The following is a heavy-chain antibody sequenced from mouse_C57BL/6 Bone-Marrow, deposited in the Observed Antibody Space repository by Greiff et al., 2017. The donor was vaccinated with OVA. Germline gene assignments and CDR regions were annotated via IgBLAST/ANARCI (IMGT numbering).Heavy chain of an antibody. D-gene: IGHD1-1*01. V-gene: IGHV1-52*01. CDR3: ARGSIYAMDY. CDR1: GYTFTSYW. Sequence: QVQLKQPGAELVRPGSSVKLSCKASGYTFTSYWMHWVKQRPIQGLEWIGNIDPSDSETHYNQKFKDKATLTVDKSSSTAYMQLSSLTSEDSAVYYCARGSIYAMDYWGQGTSVTVSS. CDR2: IDPSDSET. J-gene: IGHJ4*01.